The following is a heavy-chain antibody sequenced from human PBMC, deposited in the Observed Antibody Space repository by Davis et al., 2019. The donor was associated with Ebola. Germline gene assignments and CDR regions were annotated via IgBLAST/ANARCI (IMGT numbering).Heavy chain of an antibody. CDR2: IYYSGST. D-gene: IGHD2-21*02. V-gene: IGHV4-30-2*03. CDR1: GDSISSGGYS. J-gene: IGHJ4*02. Sequence: PSETLSLTCAVSGDSISSGGYSWSWLRQPPGKGLEWIGYIYYSGSTYYNPSLKSRVTISVDTSKNQFSLKLSSVTAADTAVYYCARQSNYCGGDCYPDYWGQGTLVTVSS. CDR3: ARQSNYCGGDCYPDY.